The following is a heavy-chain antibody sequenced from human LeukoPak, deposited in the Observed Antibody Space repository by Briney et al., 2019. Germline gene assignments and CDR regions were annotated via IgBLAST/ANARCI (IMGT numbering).Heavy chain of an antibody. CDR1: GGSFSGYY. CDR3: ARLYRWGKRTYYDFWSGYYPYFDY. CDR2: INHSGST. J-gene: IGHJ4*02. V-gene: IGHV4-34*01. Sequence: SETLSLTCAVYGGSFSGYYWSWIRQPPGKGLEWIGEINHSGSTNYNPSLKSRVTISVDTSKNQFSLKLSSVTAADTAVYYCARLYRWGKRTYYDFWSGYYPYFDYWGQGTLVTVSS. D-gene: IGHD3-3*01.